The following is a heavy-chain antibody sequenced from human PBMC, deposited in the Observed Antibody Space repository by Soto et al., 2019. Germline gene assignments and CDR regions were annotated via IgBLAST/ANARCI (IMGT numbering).Heavy chain of an antibody. D-gene: IGHD3-22*01. J-gene: IGHJ4*02. CDR3: ARGGRDGSGYSDY. CDR1: GGSISSSNW. Sequence: QVQLQESGPGLVKPSGTLSLTCAVSGGSISSSNWWSWVRQPPGKGLEWIGEIYHSGSTNYNPSLRGRVPLSVDKSKNQFSLKLSSVTAADTAVYYCARGGRDGSGYSDYWGPGTLVTVSS. V-gene: IGHV4-4*02. CDR2: IYHSGST.